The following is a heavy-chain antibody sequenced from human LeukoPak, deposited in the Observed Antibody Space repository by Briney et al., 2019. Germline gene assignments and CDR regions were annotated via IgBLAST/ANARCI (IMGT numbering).Heavy chain of an antibody. V-gene: IGHV3-15*01. CDR1: GFTFSGAR. D-gene: IGHD3-3*01. CDR2: IRSDGTT. CDR3: AVDTPSFAPQIDY. J-gene: IGHJ4*02. Sequence: GGSLRLSCAASGFTFSGARLSWVRQAPGKGLEWICRIRSDGTTEFAEAVKDRVTISRDNSKNTVYLQINSLRTEDTAVYYCAVDTPSFAPQIDYWGQGILVTVYS.